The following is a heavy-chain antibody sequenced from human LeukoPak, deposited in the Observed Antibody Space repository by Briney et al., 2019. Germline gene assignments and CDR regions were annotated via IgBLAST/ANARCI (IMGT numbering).Heavy chain of an antibody. V-gene: IGHV5-51*01. D-gene: IGHD1-14*01. Sequence: GASLKISCKASGYSFASCWSGCVRPTAGKGLEGMGVIYPGDSDTRYSPSFQGQAAISADKSISTAYLQWSSLKASHTAMYYCARGPPAPECCGERTLGTVSS. CDR2: IYPGDSDT. CDR1: GYSFASCW. J-gene: IGHJ4*02. CDR3: ARGPPAPEC.